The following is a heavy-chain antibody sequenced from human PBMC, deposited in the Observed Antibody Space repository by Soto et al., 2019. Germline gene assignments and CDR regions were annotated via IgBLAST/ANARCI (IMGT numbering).Heavy chain of an antibody. D-gene: IGHD5-12*01. CDR2: ISWDGGST. CDR1: GFTFDDYT. CDR3: AKDSSSGYDFFVD. J-gene: IGHJ4*02. Sequence: DVQLVESGGVVVQPGGSLRLSCAASGFTFDDYTMHWVRQAPGKGLEWVSLISWDGGSTYYADSVKGRFTISRDNSKNSLYLQMNSLRTEDTALYYCAKDSSSGYDFFVDWGQGTLVTVSS. V-gene: IGHV3-43*01.